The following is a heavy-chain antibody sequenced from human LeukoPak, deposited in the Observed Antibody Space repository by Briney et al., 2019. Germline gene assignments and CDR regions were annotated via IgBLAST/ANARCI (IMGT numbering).Heavy chain of an antibody. D-gene: IGHD2-15*01. CDR2: ISWNSGSI. Sequence: QSGGSLRLSCAASGFTFDDYAMHWVRQAPGKGLEWVSGISWNSGSIGYADSVKGRFTISRDNAKNSLYLQMNSLRAEDTALYYCAKDGSGGSCYSELCYMDVWGKGTTVTISS. CDR3: AKDGSGGSCYSELCYMDV. CDR1: GFTFDDYA. V-gene: IGHV3-9*01. J-gene: IGHJ6*03.